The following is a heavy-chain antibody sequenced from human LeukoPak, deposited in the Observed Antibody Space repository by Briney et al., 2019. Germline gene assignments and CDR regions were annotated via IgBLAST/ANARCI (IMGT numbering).Heavy chain of an antibody. V-gene: IGHV4-59*01. D-gene: IGHD3-22*01. J-gene: IGHJ4*02. CDR1: GGSISSYY. CDR3: ASTNYDSRIFEY. Sequence: SETLSLTCTVSGGSISSYYWTWIRQPPGKGLEWIGYIYYTGGSNYNPSLKSRVTISVDTSKNQFSLRLSSVTAADTAVYYCASTNYDSRIFEYWGQGILVTVSS. CDR2: IYYTGGS.